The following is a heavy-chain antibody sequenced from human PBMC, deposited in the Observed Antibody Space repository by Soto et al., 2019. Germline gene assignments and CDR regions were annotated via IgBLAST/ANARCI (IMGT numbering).Heavy chain of an antibody. J-gene: IGHJ5*02. V-gene: IGHV1-18*01. CDR2: ISAYNGNT. CDR1: GYTFTSYG. D-gene: IGHD6-19*01. CDR3: ARVKEDGGWYEVRWFDP. Sequence: ASVKVSCKASGYTFTSYGISWVRQAPGQGLEWMGWISAYNGNTNYAQKLQGRVTMTTDTSTSTAYMELRSLRSDDTAVYYCARVKEDGGWYEVRWFDPWGQGTLVTVSS.